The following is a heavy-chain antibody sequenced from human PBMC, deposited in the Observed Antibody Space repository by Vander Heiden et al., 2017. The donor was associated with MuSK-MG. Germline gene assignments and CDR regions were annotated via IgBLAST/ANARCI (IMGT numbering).Heavy chain of an antibody. Sequence: GISWVRQAPGQGLEWMGWISAYNGNTNYAQKLQGRVTMTTDTSTSTAYMELRSLRSDDTAVYYCARTSFVIKRVAGEDDAFDIWGQGTMVTVSS. D-gene: IGHD2-21*01. CDR2: ISAYNGNT. CDR1: G. J-gene: IGHJ3*02. V-gene: IGHV1-18*01. CDR3: ARTSFVIKRVAGEDDAFDI.